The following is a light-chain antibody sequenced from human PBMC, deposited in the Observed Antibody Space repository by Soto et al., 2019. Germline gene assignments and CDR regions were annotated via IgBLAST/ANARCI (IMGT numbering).Light chain of an antibody. Sequence: EIVMTQSPPTLSVAPGERATLSCRASQSVGSKLAWYQQRPGQAPRLLLYDASNRATGIPARFSGSGSGTEFSLTISSLQSEDFAVYSCQQYGDWPGAFGGGTKVEIK. J-gene: IGKJ4*01. CDR2: DAS. CDR1: QSVGSK. V-gene: IGKV3D-15*01. CDR3: QQYGDWPGA.